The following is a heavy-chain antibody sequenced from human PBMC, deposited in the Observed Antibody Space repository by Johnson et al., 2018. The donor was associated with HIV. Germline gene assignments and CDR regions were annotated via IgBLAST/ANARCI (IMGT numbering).Heavy chain of an antibody. CDR1: GFTFDDYG. J-gene: IGHJ3*02. D-gene: IGHD2-15*01. Sequence: VQLVESGGGVVQPGGSLRLSCAASGFTFDDYGMSWVRQAPGKGLEWVSGITSDGSSTSYADSVTGRFTISRDNAKNKMYLQVNSLRAEDTALYYCARAGPYCSGGSCYSPDAFDIWGQGRTVTVSS. CDR2: ITSDGSST. CDR3: ARAGPYCSGGSCYSPDAFDI. V-gene: IGHV3-20*04.